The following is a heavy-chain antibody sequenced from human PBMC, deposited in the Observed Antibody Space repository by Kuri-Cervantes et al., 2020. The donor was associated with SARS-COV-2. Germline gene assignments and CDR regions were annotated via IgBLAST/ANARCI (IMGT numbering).Heavy chain of an antibody. Sequence: LSLTCAASGFTFSSYGMHWVRQAPGKGLEWVAVIWYGGSNKYYADSVKGRFTISRDNAKNSLYLQMNSLRAEDTAVYYCARGMGRYSSSFDYWGQGTLVTVSS. CDR2: IWYGGSNK. CDR3: ARGMGRYSSSFDY. V-gene: IGHV3-33*08. J-gene: IGHJ4*02. CDR1: GFTFSSYG. D-gene: IGHD6-6*01.